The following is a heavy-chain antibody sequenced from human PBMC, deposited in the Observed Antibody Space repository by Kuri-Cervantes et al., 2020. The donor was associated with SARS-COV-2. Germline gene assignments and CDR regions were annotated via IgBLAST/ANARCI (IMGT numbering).Heavy chain of an antibody. J-gene: IGHJ6*02. V-gene: IGHV3-7*01. CDR1: GFTFSSYC. CDR3: ARVSYYGSGSYYPPYYYYYGMDV. Sequence: GESLKISCAASGFTFSSYCMSWVRQAPGKGLEWVANIHQDGSEKYFVDSVKGRFTISRDNAKNSLYLQMNSLRAEDTAVYYCARVSYYGSGSYYPPYYYYYGMDVWGQGTTVTVSS. CDR2: IHQDGSEK. D-gene: IGHD3-10*01.